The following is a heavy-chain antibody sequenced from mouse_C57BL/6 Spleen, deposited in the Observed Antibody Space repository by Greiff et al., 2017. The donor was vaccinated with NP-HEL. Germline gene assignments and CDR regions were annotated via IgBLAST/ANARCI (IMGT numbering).Heavy chain of an antibody. V-gene: IGHV3-6*01. CDR1: GYSITSGYY. CDR3: ARVGQTYFDYWGQAYFDY. D-gene: IGHD2-4*01. CDR2: ISYDGSN. J-gene: IGHJ2*01. Sequence: EVKLQESGPGLVKPSQSLSLTCSVTGYSITSGYYWNWIRQFPGNKLEWMGYISYDGSNNYNPSLKNRISITRDTSKNQFFLKLNSVTTEDTATYYCARVGQTYFDYWGQAYFDYWGQGTTLTVSS.